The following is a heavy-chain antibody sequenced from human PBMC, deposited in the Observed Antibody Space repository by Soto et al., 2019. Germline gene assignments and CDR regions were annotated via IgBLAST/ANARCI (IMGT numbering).Heavy chain of an antibody. Sequence: SGNLSLTCAVSGGSSSSGGYSWSWIRQPPGKGLEWVGYMYHSGSTYYNPSLRSRVTISVDKSKNHFSLQLSSVTAADTAVYYCARVDCCGDCYWSEYFQHWGQGTLVTVSS. CDR2: MYHSGST. V-gene: IGHV4-30-2*01. J-gene: IGHJ1*01. CDR3: ARVDCCGDCYWSEYFQH. CDR1: GGSSSSGGYS. D-gene: IGHD2-21*02.